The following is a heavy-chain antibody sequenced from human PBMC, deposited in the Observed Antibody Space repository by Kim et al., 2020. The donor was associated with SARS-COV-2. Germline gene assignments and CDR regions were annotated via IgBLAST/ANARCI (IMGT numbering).Heavy chain of an antibody. Sequence: GGSLRLSCAASGFTFSSYWMSWVRQAPGKGLVWVANIKQDGSEKYYVDSVKGRFTISRDNAKNSLYLQMNSLRAEDTAVYYCASQTGGGYSSSWFYFDYWGQGTLVTVSS. CDR2: IKQDGSEK. CDR1: GFTFSSYW. V-gene: IGHV3-7*01. CDR3: ASQTGGGYSSSWFYFDY. D-gene: IGHD6-13*01. J-gene: IGHJ4*02.